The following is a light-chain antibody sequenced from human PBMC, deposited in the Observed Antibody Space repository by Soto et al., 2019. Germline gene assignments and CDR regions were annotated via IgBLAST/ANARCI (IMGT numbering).Light chain of an antibody. CDR3: SSYTSGSIDYV. CDR2: EVS. CDR1: SSDVGGYNY. J-gene: IGLJ1*01. V-gene: IGLV2-14*01. Sequence: QSALTQPACVSGSPGQSITTSCTGTSSDVGGYNYVSWYQQHPGKAPKLMIYEVSNRPSGVSNRFSGSKSGNTASLTISGLQAEDEADYYCSSYTSGSIDYVFGTGTKVTVL.